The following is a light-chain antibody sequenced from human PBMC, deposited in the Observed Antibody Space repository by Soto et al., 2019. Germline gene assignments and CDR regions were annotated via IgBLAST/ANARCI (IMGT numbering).Light chain of an antibody. J-gene: IGLJ1*01. V-gene: IGLV1-51*02. CDR1: SSNIGNNY. CDR3: GTWDSSLSLYV. CDR2: ENN. Sequence: QSVLTQPPSVSAAPGQKVTISCSGSSSNIGNNYVSWYQQLPGTAPKLLIYENNKRPSGIPDRFSGSKSGTSATLGITGLQTGDEAVYYCGTWDSSLSLYVFGTGTKVTVL.